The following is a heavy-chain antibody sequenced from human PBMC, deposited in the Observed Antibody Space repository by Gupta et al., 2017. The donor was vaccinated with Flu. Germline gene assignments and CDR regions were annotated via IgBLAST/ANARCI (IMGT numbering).Heavy chain of an antibody. CDR1: GYTFTSYG. J-gene: IGHJ6*02. CDR2: ISAYNGNT. D-gene: IGHD6-19*01. CDR3: ARVVLQTVAGKYYYYYGMDV. V-gene: IGHV1-18*01. Sequence: QVQLVQSGAEVKKPGASVKVSCKASGYTFTSYGISWVRQAPGQGLEWMGWISAYNGNTNYAQKLQGRVTMTTDTSTSTAYMELRSLRSDDTAVYYCARVVLQTVAGKYYYYYGMDVWGQGTTVTVSS.